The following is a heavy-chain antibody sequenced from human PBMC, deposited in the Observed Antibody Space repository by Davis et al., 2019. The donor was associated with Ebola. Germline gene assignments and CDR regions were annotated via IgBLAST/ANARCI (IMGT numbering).Heavy chain of an antibody. CDR1: GYTFTSYA. CDR2: INTNTGNP. CDR3: AREGSSSWQYYFDY. D-gene: IGHD6-13*01. Sequence: AASVKVSCKASGYTFTSYAMNWVRQAPGQGLEWMGWINTNTGNPTYAQGFTGRFVFSLDTSVSTAYLQISSLKAEDTAVYYCAREGSSSWQYYFDYWGQGTLVTVSS. V-gene: IGHV7-4-1*02. J-gene: IGHJ4*02.